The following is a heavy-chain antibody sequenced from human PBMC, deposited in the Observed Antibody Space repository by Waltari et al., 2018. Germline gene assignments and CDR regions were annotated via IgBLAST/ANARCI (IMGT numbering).Heavy chain of an antibody. D-gene: IGHD1-26*01. Sequence: QVQLVQSGAEVKKPGASVKVSCKASGYTFTGYYMHWVRKAPGQGLEWMGRINPNSGGTNYAQKFQGRVTMTRDTSISTAYMELSRLRSDDTAVYYCAGARSTSGSWAFDIWGQGTMVTVSS. J-gene: IGHJ3*02. CDR1: GYTFTGYY. CDR2: INPNSGGT. V-gene: IGHV1-2*06. CDR3: AGARSTSGSWAFDI.